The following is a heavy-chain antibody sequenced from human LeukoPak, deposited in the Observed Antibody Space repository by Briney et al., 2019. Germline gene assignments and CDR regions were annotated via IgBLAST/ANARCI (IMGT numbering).Heavy chain of an antibody. CDR2: ISWNSGSI. D-gene: IGHD3-16*01. CDR1: GFTFSSYG. V-gene: IGHV3-48*04. CDR3: ARDDYGNWFDP. J-gene: IGHJ5*02. Sequence: GGSLRLSCAASGFTFSSYGMYWVRQAPGKGLEWVSGISWNSGSIGYADSVKGRFTISRDNAKNSLYLQMNSLRAEDTAVYYCARDDYGNWFDPWGQGTLVIVSS.